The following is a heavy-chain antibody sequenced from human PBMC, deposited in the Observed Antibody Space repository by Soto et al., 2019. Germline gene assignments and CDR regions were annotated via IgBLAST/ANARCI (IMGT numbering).Heavy chain of an antibody. J-gene: IGHJ6*02. Sequence: GGSLRLSCAASGFTFSSYSMNWVRQAPGKGLVWVSYISSSSSTIYYADSVKGRFTISRDNAKNSLYLQMNSLRDEDTAVYYCAREGVGSSGWSAGYYYGMDVWGQGTTVTVSS. CDR1: GFTFSSYS. V-gene: IGHV3-48*02. CDR3: AREGVGSSGWSAGYYYGMDV. D-gene: IGHD6-19*01. CDR2: ISSSSSTI.